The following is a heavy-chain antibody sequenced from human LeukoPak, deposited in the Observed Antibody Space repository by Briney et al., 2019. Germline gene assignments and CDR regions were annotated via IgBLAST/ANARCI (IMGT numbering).Heavy chain of an antibody. CDR3: TKEPLYCGGDCYEPFDY. CDR1: GVTFSSYA. V-gene: IGHV3-23*01. J-gene: IGHJ4*02. D-gene: IGHD2-21*02. Sequence: GGSLRLSCAASGVTFSSYAMCWVRQAPGKGLGWVSAISGSGGSTYYADSVKGRFNISRDNSKNTLYLQMKSLTAEDTAVYYCTKEPLYCGGDCYEPFDYWGQGTLVTVSS. CDR2: ISGSGGST.